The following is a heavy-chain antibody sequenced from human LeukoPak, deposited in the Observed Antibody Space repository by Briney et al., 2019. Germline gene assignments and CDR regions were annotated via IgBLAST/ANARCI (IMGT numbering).Heavy chain of an antibody. CDR1: GGSFSGYY. CDR2: INHSGST. D-gene: IGHD4-17*01. CDR3: ARGRLRKGIDY. J-gene: IGHJ4*02. Sequence: SETLSLTCAVYGGSFSGYYWSWIRQPPGKGLEWTGEINHSGSTNYNPSLKSRVTISVDTSKNQFSLKLSSVTAADTAVYYCARGRLRKGIDYWGQGTLVTVSS. V-gene: IGHV4-34*01.